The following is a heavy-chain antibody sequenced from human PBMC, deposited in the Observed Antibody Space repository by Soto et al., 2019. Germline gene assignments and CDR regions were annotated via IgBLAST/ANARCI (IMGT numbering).Heavy chain of an antibody. CDR3: ARVSLDTAMVGY. V-gene: IGHV1-69*13. CDR1: GGTFSSYA. Sequence: ASVKVSCKASGGTFSSYAISWVRQAPGQGLEWMGGIIPIFGTANYAQKFQGRVTITADESTSTAYMELRSLRSDDTAVYYCARVSLDTAMVGYWGQGTLVTVSS. D-gene: IGHD5-18*01. CDR2: IIPIFGTA. J-gene: IGHJ4*02.